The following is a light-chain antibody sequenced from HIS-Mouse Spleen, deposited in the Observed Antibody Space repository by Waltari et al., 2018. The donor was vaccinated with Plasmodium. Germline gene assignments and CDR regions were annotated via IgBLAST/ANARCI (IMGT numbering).Light chain of an antibody. V-gene: IGKV3-11*01. J-gene: IGKJ5*01. CDR3: QQRSNWPPT. CDR1: QSVSSY. Sequence: EIVLTQSPATLSLSPGERATLSCRASQSVSSYLAWYQQKPGQAPRILIYDASNRATGIPARFSGSGSGTDFTLTISSLEPEDFALYYCQQRSNWPPTFGQGTRLEIK. CDR2: DAS.